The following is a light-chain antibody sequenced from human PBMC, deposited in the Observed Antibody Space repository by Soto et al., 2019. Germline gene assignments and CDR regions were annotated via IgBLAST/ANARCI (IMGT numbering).Light chain of an antibody. J-gene: IGKJ4*01. Sequence: DIQMTQSPSSLSASVGDRVTITCRASQVIGNDLGWYQQKPGKAPKLLIYAASSLQSGVPSRFSGSGSGTDFTLTISSLQPEDFATYYCQQSYSTPLTFGGGTKVDIK. CDR2: AAS. CDR1: QVIGND. V-gene: IGKV1-39*01. CDR3: QQSYSTPLT.